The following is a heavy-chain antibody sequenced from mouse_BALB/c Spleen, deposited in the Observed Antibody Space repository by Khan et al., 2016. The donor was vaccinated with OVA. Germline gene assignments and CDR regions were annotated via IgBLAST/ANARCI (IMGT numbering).Heavy chain of an antibody. CDR3: ATSYYDGYYFDY. CDR2: ISGDSSTI. J-gene: IGHJ2*01. Sequence: EVELVESGGGLVQPGGSRKLSCAASGFTFSSYGMHWVRQAPEKGLEWVAYISGDSSTIYYTDTVKGRFTMSRDNPKNTLSLQMTSLMSEDTAMYYCATSYYDGYYFDYWGPGTTLTVSS. CDR1: GFTFSSYG. D-gene: IGHD1-1*01. V-gene: IGHV5-17*02.